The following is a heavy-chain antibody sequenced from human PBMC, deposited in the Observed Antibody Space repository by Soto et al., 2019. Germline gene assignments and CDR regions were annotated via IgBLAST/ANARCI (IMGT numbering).Heavy chain of an antibody. Sequence: GGSLRLSCAASGFTFSSYAMNWVRQAPGKGLEWVAEISGSGTSTYYAPSVKGRFIISSDSSKNTLYLQMNSLRAEDTAVYYCASRGPRIAAAGLDYWGQGTLVTVSS. CDR3: ASRGPRIAAAGLDY. D-gene: IGHD6-13*01. J-gene: IGHJ4*02. CDR1: GFTFSSYA. V-gene: IGHV3-23*01. CDR2: ISGSGTST.